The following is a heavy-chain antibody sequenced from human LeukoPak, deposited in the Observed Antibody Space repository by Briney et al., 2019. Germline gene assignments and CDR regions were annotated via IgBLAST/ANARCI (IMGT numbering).Heavy chain of an antibody. CDR2: ISGYNGNT. J-gene: IGHJ6*03. Sequence: GASVKVSCKASGYTFTSYGISWVRQAPGQGLEWMGWISGYNGNTNYAQNLQGRVTMTTDTSTSTVYMELRSLRSDDTAVYYCARGGRITIFGVVQRGYYYMDVWGKGTTVTVSS. CDR3: ARGGRITIFGVVQRGYYYMDV. D-gene: IGHD3-3*01. V-gene: IGHV1-18*01. CDR1: GYTFTSYG.